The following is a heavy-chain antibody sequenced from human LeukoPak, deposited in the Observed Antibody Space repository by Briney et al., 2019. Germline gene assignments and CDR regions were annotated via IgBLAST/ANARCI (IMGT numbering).Heavy chain of an antibody. CDR1: GYTFTSYY. V-gene: IGHV1-46*01. Sequence: ASVKVSCKASGYTFTSYYMHWVRQAPGQGLEWMGIINPSGGSTSYAQKFQGRVTMTRDTSTSTVYMELSSLRSDDTAVYYCARDLVGGYSYGQASDYWGQGTLVTVSS. CDR2: INPSGGST. D-gene: IGHD5-18*01. CDR3: ARDLVGGYSYGQASDY. J-gene: IGHJ4*02.